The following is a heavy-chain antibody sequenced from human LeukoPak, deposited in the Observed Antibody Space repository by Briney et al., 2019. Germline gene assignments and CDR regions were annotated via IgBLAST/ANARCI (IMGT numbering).Heavy chain of an antibody. D-gene: IGHD5-24*01. CDR2: ISDYNGNT. CDR1: GYTFTSYG. Sequence: GASVKVSCKASGYTFTSYGISWVRQAPGQGLEWMGWISDYNGNTNYAQKLQGRVTMTTDTSTSTAYMELRSLRSDDTAVYYCARFTELEWLQSYFDYWGQGTLVTVSS. V-gene: IGHV1-18*01. J-gene: IGHJ4*02. CDR3: ARFTELEWLQSYFDY.